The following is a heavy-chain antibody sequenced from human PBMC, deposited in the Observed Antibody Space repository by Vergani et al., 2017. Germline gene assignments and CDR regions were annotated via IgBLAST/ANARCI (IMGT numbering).Heavy chain of an antibody. D-gene: IGHD5-18*01. CDR1: GYTFISYY. J-gene: IGHJ6*02. CDR3: TREALRQLWAPGYYYGMDV. Sequence: QVQLVQSGAEVKKPGASVTVSCKASGYTFISYYMHWVRQAPGQRLEWMGIINPSGGSTSYAQKFQGRVTMTRDTSTSTVYMDLSSLRSEDTAVYYCTREALRQLWAPGYYYGMDVWGQGTTVTVSS. V-gene: IGHV1-46*03. CDR2: INPSGGST.